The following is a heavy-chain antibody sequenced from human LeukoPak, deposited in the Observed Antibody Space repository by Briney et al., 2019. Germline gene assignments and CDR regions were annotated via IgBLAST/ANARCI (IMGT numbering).Heavy chain of an antibody. CDR1: GYTFTSYG. CDR2: ITAYIGNT. D-gene: IGHD6-13*01. J-gene: IGHJ4*02. V-gene: IGHV1-18*01. Sequence: ASVKVSCKASGYTFTSYGISWVRQTPGQGLECMGWITAYIGNTHYAQKLQGRVTMPTDTSTSTAYMELRSLSSDDTAVYYCARAGSSSSWYYGWGQGTLVTVSS. CDR3: ARAGSSSSWYYG.